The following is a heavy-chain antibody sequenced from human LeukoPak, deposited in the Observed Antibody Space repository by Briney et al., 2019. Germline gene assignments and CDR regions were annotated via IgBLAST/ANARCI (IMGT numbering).Heavy chain of an antibody. D-gene: IGHD1-26*01. CDR2: ISYTGTYI. CDR3: VRDRGTYRPIDY. Sequence: GGSLRLSCAASAFSLSAYNMNWVRQAPGKGLEWVSSISYTGTYIYYAGSVKGRFTISRDNAQNSLYLQMNSLRAEDTAIYYCVRDRGTYRPIDYWGQGTLVTVSS. V-gene: IGHV3-21*04. J-gene: IGHJ4*02. CDR1: AFSLSAYN.